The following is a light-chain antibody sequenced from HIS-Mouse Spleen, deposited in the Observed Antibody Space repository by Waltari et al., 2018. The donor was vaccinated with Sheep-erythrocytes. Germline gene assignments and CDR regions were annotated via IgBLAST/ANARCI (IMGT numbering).Light chain of an antibody. CDR2: KDS. Sequence: SYELTQPPSVSVSPGQTARITCSGDALPKQYAYWYQQKPGQAPAQVIDKDSERPSGVPERFSGSSSGTTVTLTISGVQAEDEADYYCQSADSSGTYPHVVFGGGTKLTVL. V-gene: IGLV3-25*03. CDR3: QSADSSGTYPHVV. J-gene: IGLJ2*01. CDR1: ALPKQY.